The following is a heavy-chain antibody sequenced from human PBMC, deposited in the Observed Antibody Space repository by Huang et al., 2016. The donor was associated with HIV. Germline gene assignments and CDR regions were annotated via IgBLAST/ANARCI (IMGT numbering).Heavy chain of an antibody. J-gene: IGHJ3*01. CDR3: ARDSGYYYGDAFDF. CDR1: GYTFTNYG. CDR2: ISGNSGNA. Sequence: QVQLVQSGAEVKKPGASVKVSCKASGYTFTNYGISWVRQAPGKGLAWMGWISGNSGNAKYAKKLQGRVTMTTDKSRTMTTVYMELRSLRSDDTAVYYCARDSGYYYGDAFDFWGQGTMVTVSS. V-gene: IGHV1-18*04. D-gene: IGHD3-22*01.